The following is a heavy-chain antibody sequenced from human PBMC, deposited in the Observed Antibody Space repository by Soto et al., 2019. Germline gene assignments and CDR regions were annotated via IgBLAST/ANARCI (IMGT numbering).Heavy chain of an antibody. CDR1: GGSISNSNYY. D-gene: IGHD3-22*01. V-gene: IGHV4-39*01. CDR2: IYYTGNT. CDR3: ERHSIWLLLSDY. Sequence: PSETLSLTCNVSGGSISNSNYYWGWIRQPPGKGLEWIGSIYYTGNTYYNPSLKSRVTISVDTSKNQFSLKLDSVTAADTAVYFCERHSIWLLLSDYCGQGSLVTVSS. J-gene: IGHJ4*02.